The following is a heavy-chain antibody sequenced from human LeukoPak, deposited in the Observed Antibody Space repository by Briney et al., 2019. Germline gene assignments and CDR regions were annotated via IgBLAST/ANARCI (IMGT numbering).Heavy chain of an antibody. CDR3: ARGIVPVPNWFDP. V-gene: IGHV4-31*02. D-gene: IGHD2-8*01. Sequence: LRLSCAVSGSTFSDHYWSWIRQHPGKGLEWIGYIYYSGSTYYNPSLKSRVTISVDTSKNQFSLKLSSVTAADTAVYYCARGIVPVPNWFDPWGQGTLVTVSS. CDR2: IYYSGST. J-gene: IGHJ5*02. CDR1: GSTFSDHY.